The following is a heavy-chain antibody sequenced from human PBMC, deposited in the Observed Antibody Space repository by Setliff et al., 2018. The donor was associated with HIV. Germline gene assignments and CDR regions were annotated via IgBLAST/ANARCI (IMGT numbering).Heavy chain of an antibody. CDR2: IYHSGNT. V-gene: IGHV4-30-2*03. CDR1: GGFISTGGYS. D-gene: IGHD4-17*01. CDR3: ARRGATVTLYYSYYMDV. Sequence: SETLSLTCTVSGGFISTGGYSWSWIRQPPGKGLEWIGYIYHSGNTYYNPSLKSRVTISVDTSKNQFSLKLSSVTAADTAVYYCARRGATVTLYYSYYMDVWGKGTTVTVSS. J-gene: IGHJ6*03.